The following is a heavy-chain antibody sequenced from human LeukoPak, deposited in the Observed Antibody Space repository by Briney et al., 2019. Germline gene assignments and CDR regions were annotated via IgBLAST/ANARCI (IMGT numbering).Heavy chain of an antibody. CDR2: IYYSGST. D-gene: IGHD3-10*01. J-gene: IGHJ5*02. CDR1: GGSITSYY. Sequence: PSETLSLTCTVSGGSITSYYWSWIRQPPGKGLEWIGYIYYSGSTNYNPSLKSRVTISVDMSKNQLSLNLSSVTAADTAVDYCARREVSGGSYNGRGEYNWFEPWGQGPLVTVT. CDR3: ARREVSGGSYNGRGEYNWFEP. V-gene: IGHV4-59*01.